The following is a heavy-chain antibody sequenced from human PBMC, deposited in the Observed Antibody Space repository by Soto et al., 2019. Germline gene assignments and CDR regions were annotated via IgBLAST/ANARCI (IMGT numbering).Heavy chain of an antibody. CDR1: GFIFSSYS. D-gene: IGHD1-26*01. V-gene: IGHV3-30-3*01. Sequence: QVQLVESGGGVVQPGRSLRLSCAASGFIFSSYSMHWVRQAPGKTLEWVAVISYDGGSQYYADSVKGRFTISRDNYKNTQYLQVDSMRAEDTAVYYCARASIIGGSYYRPFYWGQGTLVSVSS. CDR2: ISYDGGSQ. CDR3: ARASIIGGSYYRPFY. J-gene: IGHJ4*02.